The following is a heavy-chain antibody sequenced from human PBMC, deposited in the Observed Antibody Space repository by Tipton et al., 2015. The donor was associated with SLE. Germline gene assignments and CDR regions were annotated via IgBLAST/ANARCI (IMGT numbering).Heavy chain of an antibody. CDR2: IYYSGST. J-gene: IGHJ2*01. V-gene: IGHV4-59*12. Sequence: TLSLTCTVSGGSISSYYWSWIRQPPGKGLEWIGYIYYSGSTNYNPSLKSRVTISVDTSKNQFSLKLSSVTAADTAVYYCARGLAAAGRHFDLWGRGTLVTVSS. D-gene: IGHD6-13*01. CDR3: ARGLAAAGRHFDL. CDR1: GGSISSYY.